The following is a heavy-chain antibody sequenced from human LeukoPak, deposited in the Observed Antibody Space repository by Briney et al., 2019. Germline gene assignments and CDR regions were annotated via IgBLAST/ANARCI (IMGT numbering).Heavy chain of an antibody. CDR3: ARGTDSSGYYWAYYYYYMDV. J-gene: IGHJ6*03. Sequence: ASVKVSCKASGYTFTSYDINWVRQATGQGLEWMGWMNPNSGNTGYAQKFQGRVTITRNTSISTAYMELSSLRSEDTAVYYCARGTDSSGYYWAYYYYYMDVWGKGTTVTVSS. CDR1: GYTFTSYD. D-gene: IGHD3-22*01. V-gene: IGHV1-8*03. CDR2: MNPNSGNT.